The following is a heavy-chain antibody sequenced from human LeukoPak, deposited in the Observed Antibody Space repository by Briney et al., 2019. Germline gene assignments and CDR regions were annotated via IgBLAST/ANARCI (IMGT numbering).Heavy chain of an antibody. CDR1: GFTFSSYA. CDR3: ARDQGGYSHGYFGY. D-gene: IGHD5-18*01. J-gene: IGHJ4*02. V-gene: IGHV3-30-3*01. CDR2: IPYDGSNK. Sequence: GGSLRLSCAASGFTFSSYAMHWVRQAPGKGLEWVAVIPYDGSNKYYADSVKGRFTISRDNSKNTLYLQMNNLRAEDTAVYYCARDQGGYSHGYFGYWGQGTLVTVSS.